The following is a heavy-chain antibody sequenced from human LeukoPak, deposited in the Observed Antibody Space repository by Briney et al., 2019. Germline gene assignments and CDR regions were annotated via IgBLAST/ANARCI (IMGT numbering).Heavy chain of an antibody. J-gene: IGHJ6*02. Sequence: SETLSLTCTVSGGSISSYYWSWIRQPPGKGLEWIGYIYYSGSTNYNPSLKSRVTISVDTSKNQFSLKLSSVTAADTAVYYCARGRYYGSGSYGLYYYYGMDVWGQGTTVTVSS. CDR1: GGSISSYY. V-gene: IGHV4-59*12. CDR3: ARGRYYGSGSYGLYYYYGMDV. CDR2: IYYSGST. D-gene: IGHD3-10*01.